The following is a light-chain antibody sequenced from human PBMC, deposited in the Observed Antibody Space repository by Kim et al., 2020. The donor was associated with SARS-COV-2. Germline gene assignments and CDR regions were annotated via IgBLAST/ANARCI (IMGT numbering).Light chain of an antibody. CDR2: GVS. J-gene: IGKJ2*01. Sequence: SPGERATLSCRASQSVGSNLAWYQQKPGQAPRLLISGVSTRATGIPARFSGSGSGTEFTLTIGSLQSEDFAVYYCQQYNDWPPMYTFGQGTKLEI. V-gene: IGKV3-15*01. CDR3: QQYNDWPPMYT. CDR1: QSVGSN.